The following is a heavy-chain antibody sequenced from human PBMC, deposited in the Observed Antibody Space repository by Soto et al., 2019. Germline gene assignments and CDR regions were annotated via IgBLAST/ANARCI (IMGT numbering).Heavy chain of an antibody. CDR3: ARVRTYCTSAGCYPYYFDY. Sequence: PSETLSLTCTVSGNSISSYYWSWIRQPPGKGLEWIGCIYYSGSTNYNPSLKSRVTISVDTSKNQFSLKLSSVTAADTAVYYCARVRTYCTSAGCYPYYFDYWGQGTLVTVSS. CDR2: IYYSGST. V-gene: IGHV4-59*01. CDR1: GNSISSYY. J-gene: IGHJ4*02. D-gene: IGHD2-2*01.